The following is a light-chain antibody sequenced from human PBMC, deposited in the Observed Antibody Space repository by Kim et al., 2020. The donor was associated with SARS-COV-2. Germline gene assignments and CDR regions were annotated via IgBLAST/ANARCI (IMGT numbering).Light chain of an antibody. V-gene: IGKV3-11*01. J-gene: IGKJ4*02. CDR3: QQRGSWTPALT. Sequence: PGESATLSYRASQYVGISLAWDQQTPGQAPRLLIYDTAIKAAGIPDRFSGCGSGTDFTLTVGSLAPEDFAIYYCQQRGSWTPALTFGGGTKVDIK. CDR1: QYVGIS. CDR2: DTA.